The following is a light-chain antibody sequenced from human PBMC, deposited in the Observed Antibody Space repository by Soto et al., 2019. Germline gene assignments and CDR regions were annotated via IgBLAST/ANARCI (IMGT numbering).Light chain of an antibody. J-gene: IGKJ4*01. CDR1: QSVRSNE. CDR3: QQYGSSPLT. Sequence: EIVLTQSPGTLSLSPGERATLSCRASQSVRSNELAWYQQKPGQAPRLLIYGASSRATAIPARVSGSGSGTDFTLTISSLEPVDFAVYYFQQYGSSPLTFGGGTKVDFK. CDR2: GAS. V-gene: IGKV3-20*01.